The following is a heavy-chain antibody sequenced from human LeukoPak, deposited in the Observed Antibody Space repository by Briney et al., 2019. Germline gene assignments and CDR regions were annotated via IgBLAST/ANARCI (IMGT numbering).Heavy chain of an antibody. CDR1: GGSISSNSHY. D-gene: IGHD4-17*01. J-gene: IGHJ4*02. V-gene: IGHV4-39*02. CDR3: ARDREGLTTGPPGH. Sequence: SETLSLTCTVSGGSISSNSHYWGWIRQPPGRGLEWIGSIFYSGSTYYNPSLKSRVTISVDTSKNQFSLNLFSVTAADTAVYYCARDREGLTTGPPGHWGQGTLVTVSS. CDR2: IFYSGST.